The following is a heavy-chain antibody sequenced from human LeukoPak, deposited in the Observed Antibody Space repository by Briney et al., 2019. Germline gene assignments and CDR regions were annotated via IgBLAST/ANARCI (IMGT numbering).Heavy chain of an antibody. CDR2: ISWDGGST. Sequence: GGSLRLSCAASGFTFDDYAMHWVRQAPGKGLEWVSLISWDGGSTYYADSVKGRFTISRDNSKSSLYLQMNSLRAEDTALYYCAKDSAGAAGSNYYYGMDVWGKGTTVTVSS. CDR1: GFTFDDYA. V-gene: IGHV3-43D*04. D-gene: IGHD6-13*01. J-gene: IGHJ6*04. CDR3: AKDSAGAAGSNYYYGMDV.